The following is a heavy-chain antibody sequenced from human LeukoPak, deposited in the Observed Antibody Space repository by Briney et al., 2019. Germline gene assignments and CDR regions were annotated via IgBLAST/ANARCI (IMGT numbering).Heavy chain of an antibody. CDR1: RFTFSNYY. V-gene: IGHV3-11*04. J-gene: IGHJ3*02. D-gene: IGHD4-17*01. CDR3: ATTVTTSNLGAFDI. Sequence: PGGSLRLSCAASRFTFSNYYMTWIRQALGKGLQWVSYISSTGDTIFYADSVKGRFTISRDNAKNSLYLQMNSLRAEDTAVYYCATTVTTSNLGAFDIWGQGTMVTVSS. CDR2: ISSTGDTI.